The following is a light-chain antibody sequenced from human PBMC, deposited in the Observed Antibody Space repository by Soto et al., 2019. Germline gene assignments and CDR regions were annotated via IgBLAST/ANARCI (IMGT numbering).Light chain of an antibody. CDR1: SSDGGAYNF. V-gene: IGLV2-14*03. CDR2: DVT. J-gene: IGLJ2*01. CDR3: SSYTTSNTLI. Sequence: QSALTQPSSVSGSPGQSITISCTVTSSDGGAYNFVSWYQQHPGKAPKLMLDDVTNRPSGVARRFSGSKSGNTASLAISGLQAEDEADYYCSSYTTSNTLIFGGGTKVTVL.